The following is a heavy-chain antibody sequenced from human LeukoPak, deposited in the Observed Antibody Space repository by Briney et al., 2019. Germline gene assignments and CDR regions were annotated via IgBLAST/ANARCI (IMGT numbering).Heavy chain of an antibody. Sequence: PGGSVRLSCAASGFIFSSYWMSWVRQAPGKGLEWVATIKQDASEKYYVDSVEGRFIISRDNAKNSLYLQVNSLRAEDTAIYHCARQTSGRYSAYFDSWGQGILVTVSS. CDR3: ARQTSGRYSAYFDS. V-gene: IGHV3-7*01. J-gene: IGHJ5*01. D-gene: IGHD6-19*01. CDR1: GFIFSSYW. CDR2: IKQDASEK.